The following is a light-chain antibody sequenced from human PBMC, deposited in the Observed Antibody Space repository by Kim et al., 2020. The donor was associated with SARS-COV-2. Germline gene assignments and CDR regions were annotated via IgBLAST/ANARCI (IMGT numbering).Light chain of an antibody. J-gene: IGKJ1*01. CDR1: QGISSY. CDR2: SAS. Sequence: DIQLTQSPSFLSASVGDRVTITCRASQGISSYLGWYQQKPGKAPKLLIYSASTLQSGVPSRFSGSGSGIEFTLTVSSLQPEDFATYCCQQLNTYPWTFGQGTKVDIK. V-gene: IGKV1-9*01. CDR3: QQLNTYPWT.